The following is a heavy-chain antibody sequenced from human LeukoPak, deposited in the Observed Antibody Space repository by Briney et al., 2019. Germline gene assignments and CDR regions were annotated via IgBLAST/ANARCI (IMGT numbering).Heavy chain of an antibody. CDR2: ISSSSSTI. D-gene: IGHD1-26*01. V-gene: IGHV3-48*04. CDR3: AKDVGKWESLHFFDY. CDR1: GFTFGSYS. J-gene: IGHJ4*02. Sequence: GGSLRLSCAASGFTFGSYSMNWVRQAPGKGLEWVSYISSSSSTIYYADSAKGRFTISRDDSRNTLYLQMNSLRGDDTAVYYCAKDVGKWESLHFFDYWGQGTLVTVSS.